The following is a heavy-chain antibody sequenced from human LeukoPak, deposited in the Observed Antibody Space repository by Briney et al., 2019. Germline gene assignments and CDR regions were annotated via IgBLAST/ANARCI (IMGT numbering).Heavy chain of an antibody. Sequence: GGSLRLPCAASGFTFSSYAMHWVRQAPGKGLEWVAVISYDGSNKYYADSVKGRFTISRDNSKNTLYLQMNSLRAEDTAVYYCARDSEVVTYYYYYGMDVWGQGTTVTVSS. D-gene: IGHD3-22*01. CDR2: ISYDGSNK. J-gene: IGHJ6*02. CDR3: ARDSEVVTYYYYYGMDV. V-gene: IGHV3-30-3*01. CDR1: GFTFSSYA.